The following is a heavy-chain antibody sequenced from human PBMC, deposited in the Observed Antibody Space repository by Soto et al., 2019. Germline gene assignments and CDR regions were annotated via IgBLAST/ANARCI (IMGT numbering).Heavy chain of an antibody. CDR3: ASRFTGRYDY. D-gene: IGHD1-26*01. Sequence: GGSLRLSCAASGFTLSDHYMDWVRQAPGKALEWVGRSRNKANSYTTEYAASVRGRFTISRDDPNNSVFLQMNSLKTDDTAMYYCASRFTGRYDYWGQGTLVTVSS. CDR2: SRNKANSYTT. J-gene: IGHJ4*02. CDR1: GFTLSDHY. V-gene: IGHV3-72*01.